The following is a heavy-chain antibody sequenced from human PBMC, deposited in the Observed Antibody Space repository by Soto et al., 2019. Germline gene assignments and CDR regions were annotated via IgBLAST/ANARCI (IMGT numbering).Heavy chain of an antibody. CDR3: ARDSPIGSTYSGDDGIDS. Sequence: QVQLVQSGAEVKKPGSSVKVSCKASGGTFSTSTFTWVRQAPGQGLEWMGRTIPILDVADYAQDFQGRVTITAAKSTSTAYLELTSLTSKDPAVYYCARDSPIGSTYSGDDGIDSWGQGTLVTVAS. J-gene: IGHJ4*02. V-gene: IGHV1-69*08. CDR2: TIPILDVA. D-gene: IGHD5-12*01. CDR1: GGTFSTST.